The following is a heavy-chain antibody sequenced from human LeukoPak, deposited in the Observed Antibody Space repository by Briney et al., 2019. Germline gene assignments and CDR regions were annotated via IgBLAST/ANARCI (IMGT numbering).Heavy chain of an antibody. D-gene: IGHD6-6*01. V-gene: IGHV4-4*02. CDR3: ARIPYASSSGGVY. Sequence: SETLSLTCAVSGGSISSSNWWCWVRQPPGKGLEWIGEIYYSGSTNYNPSLKSRVTISLDKSKNQVSLKLSSVTAADTAVYYCARIPYASSSGGVYWGQGTLVTVSS. CDR2: IYYSGST. J-gene: IGHJ4*02. CDR1: GGSISSSNW.